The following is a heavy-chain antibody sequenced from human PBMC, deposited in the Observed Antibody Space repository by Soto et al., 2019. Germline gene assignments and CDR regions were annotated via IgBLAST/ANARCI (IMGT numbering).Heavy chain of an antibody. D-gene: IGHD2-15*01. CDR2: IYYSGST. CDR3: AGTRGYCSGGSCPTVVDY. CDR1: GGSISSYY. V-gene: IGHV4-59*01. Sequence: SETLSLTCTVSGGSISSYYWSWIRQPPGKGLEWIGYIYYSGSTNYNPSLKSRVTISVDTSKNQFSLKLSSVAAADTAVYYCAGTRGYCSGGSCPTVVDYWGQGTLVTVSS. J-gene: IGHJ4*02.